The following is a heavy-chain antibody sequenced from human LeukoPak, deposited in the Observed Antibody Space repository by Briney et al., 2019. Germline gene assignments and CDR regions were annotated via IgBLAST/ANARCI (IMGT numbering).Heavy chain of an antibody. CDR3: ARGTWQWLGPEAFDI. CDR1: GGSIGSYY. Sequence: SETLSLTCTVSGGSIGSYYWSWIRQPPGKGLEWIGYIYYSGSTNYNPSLKSRVTISVDTSKNQFSLKLSSVTAADTAVYYCARGTWQWLGPEAFDIWGQGTMVTVSS. CDR2: IYYSGST. D-gene: IGHD6-19*01. V-gene: IGHV4-59*01. J-gene: IGHJ3*02.